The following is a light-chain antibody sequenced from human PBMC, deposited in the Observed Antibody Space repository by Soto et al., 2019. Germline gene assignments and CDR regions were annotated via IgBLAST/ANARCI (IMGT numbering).Light chain of an antibody. CDR2: GAS. Sequence: EIVMTQSPATLSVSPGERATLSCRASQSVSSNLAWYQQKPGQAPTLLIYGASTRATGIPATFSGSGSGTEFTLTISSLQSEDFAVYYCQQYNNWHPLTFGGGTKVEIK. V-gene: IGKV3-15*01. CDR3: QQYNNWHPLT. CDR1: QSVSSN. J-gene: IGKJ4*01.